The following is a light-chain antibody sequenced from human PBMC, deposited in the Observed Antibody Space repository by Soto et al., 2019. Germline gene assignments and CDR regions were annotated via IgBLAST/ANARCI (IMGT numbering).Light chain of an antibody. CDR3: QVWDSSSDHYV. Sequence: SYELIQPPSVSVAPGKTARITCGGNNIRSKSVHWYQQKPGQAPVVVIYYDSDRPSGIPERFSGSNSGNTATLTISRVEAGDEAEYYCQVWDSSSDHYVFGTGTKVTVL. J-gene: IGLJ1*01. CDR2: YDS. CDR1: NIRSKS. V-gene: IGLV3-21*04.